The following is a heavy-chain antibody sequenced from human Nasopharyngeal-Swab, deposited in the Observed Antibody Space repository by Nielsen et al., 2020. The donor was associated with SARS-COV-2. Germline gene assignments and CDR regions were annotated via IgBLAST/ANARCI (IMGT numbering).Heavy chain of an antibody. V-gene: IGHV3-48*02. CDR3: ARDQLTYDFWRRINWFDP. D-gene: IGHD3-3*01. CDR2: ISSSSSTI. Sequence: WIRQPPGKGLEWVSYISSSSSTIYYADSVKGRFTISRDNAKNSLYLQMNSLRDEDTAVYYCARDQLTYDFWRRINWFDPWGQGTLVTVSS. J-gene: IGHJ5*02.